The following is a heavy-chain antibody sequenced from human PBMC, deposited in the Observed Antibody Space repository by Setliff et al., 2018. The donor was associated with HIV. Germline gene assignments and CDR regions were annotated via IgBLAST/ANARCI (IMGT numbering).Heavy chain of an antibody. CDR1: GGSISSHY. CDR2: IYYSGST. D-gene: IGHD3-10*01. J-gene: IGHJ4*01. Sequence: SETLSLTCTVSGGSISSHYWSWIRLPPLKGLEWIGYIYYSGSTNYNPSLKSRVTISVDTSKNQFSLKLSSVTTADTAVYYCARGRGVIKEKPFDYWGHGTLVTVSS. CDR3: ARGRGVIKEKPFDY. V-gene: IGHV4-59*11.